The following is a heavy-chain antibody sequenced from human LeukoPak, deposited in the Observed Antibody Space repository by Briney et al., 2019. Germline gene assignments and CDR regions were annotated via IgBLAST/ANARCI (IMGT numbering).Heavy chain of an antibody. CDR3: TSVGFGPYYFDN. V-gene: IGHV3-15*01. Sequence: GGSLRLSCAVSEFPFSKAWMSWVRQAPGKGLEWVGRIKSKTDGGTTDYAAPVKGRFTISRDDSKNTLYLQMNSPKTEDTAVYYCTSVGFGPYYFDNWRQGTLVTVSS. J-gene: IGHJ4*02. CDR2: IKSKTDGGTT. CDR1: EFPFSKAW. D-gene: IGHD3-10*01.